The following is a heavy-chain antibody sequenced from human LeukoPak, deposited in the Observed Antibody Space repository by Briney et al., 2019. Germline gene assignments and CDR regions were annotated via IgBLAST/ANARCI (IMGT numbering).Heavy chain of an antibody. V-gene: IGHV1-18*01. CDR1: GYSFSNYG. J-gene: IGHJ4*02. CDR2: ISAYNGNT. CDR3: ARDSGIAVAGIVY. D-gene: IGHD6-19*01. Sequence: ASVKVSCKASGYSFSNYGITWVRQAPGQGLEWMGWISAYNGNTNYAQKLQGRVTMTTDTSTSTAYMELRSLRSDDTAVYYCARDSGIAVAGIVYWGQGNLVAVSS.